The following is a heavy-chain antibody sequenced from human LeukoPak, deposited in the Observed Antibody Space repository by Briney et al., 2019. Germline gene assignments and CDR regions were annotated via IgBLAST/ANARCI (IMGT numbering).Heavy chain of an antibody. V-gene: IGHV3-23*01. D-gene: IGHD2-15*01. Sequence: GRSLRLSCAASGFRFSSYAMSWVRRAPGKGLEWVSAISGSGDNTYYADSMRGRFTISRDNSKNTLFLQVKSLRAEDTAVYFCAKDRTSTPYYFESWGQGTRVTVSS. CDR1: GFRFSSYA. J-gene: IGHJ4*02. CDR2: ISGSGDNT. CDR3: AKDRTSTPYYFES.